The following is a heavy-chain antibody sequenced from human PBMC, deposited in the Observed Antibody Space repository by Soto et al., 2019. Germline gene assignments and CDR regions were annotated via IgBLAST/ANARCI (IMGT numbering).Heavy chain of an antibody. CDR2: INHSGST. J-gene: IGHJ6*03. CDR3: AINARAGVPAAMDYYYYYYMDV. V-gene: IGHV4-34*01. Sequence: SETLSLTCAVYGGSFSGYYWSWIRQPPGKGLEWIGEINHSGSTNYNPSLKSRVTISVDTSKNQFSLKLSSVTAADTAVYYCAINARAGVPAAMDYYYYYYMDVWGKGTTVTVSS. CDR1: GGSFSGYY. D-gene: IGHD2-2*01.